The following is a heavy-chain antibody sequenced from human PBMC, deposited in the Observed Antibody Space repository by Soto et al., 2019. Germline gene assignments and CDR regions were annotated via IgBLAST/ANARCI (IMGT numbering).Heavy chain of an antibody. D-gene: IGHD2-2*01. V-gene: IGHV4-30-4*01. CDR3: ARTSTWECSSTSCYLASDYYYGMDV. CDR2: SYYSGST. CDR1: AGSLSSGDYD. Sequence: SQTMSLTCTVSAGSLSSGDYDWNWIRQPPGKGLEWSGSSYYSGSTYYNPSLKSRVTIAVDTSKNQFSLKLSSVTAADTAVYYCARTSTWECSSTSCYLASDYYYGMDVWGQGTTVTVSS. J-gene: IGHJ6*02.